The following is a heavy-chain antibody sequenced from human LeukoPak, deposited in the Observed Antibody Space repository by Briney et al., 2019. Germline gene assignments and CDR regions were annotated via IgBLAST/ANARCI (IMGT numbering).Heavy chain of an antibody. CDR1: GFTFNTYT. CDR3: ARGPSLFTN. D-gene: IGHD3-10*01. Sequence: PGGSLRLSCAASGFTFNTYTMSWVRLAPGKGLEWLSYISTSGTAIYYADSVKGRFTISRDNAKNSLYLQMNSLRDEDTAIYYCARGPSLFTNWGQGTLVAVSS. V-gene: IGHV3-48*02. J-gene: IGHJ4*02. CDR2: ISTSGTAI.